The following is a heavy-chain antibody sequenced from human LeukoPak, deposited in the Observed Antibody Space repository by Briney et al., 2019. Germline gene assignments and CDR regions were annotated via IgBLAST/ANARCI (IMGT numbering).Heavy chain of an antibody. CDR2: IYYSGST. CDR3: SSLFYYDSSGYSYNFDY. D-gene: IGHD3-22*01. Sequence: PSETLSLTCTVSGGSVSSGSCYWSWIRQPPGKGLEWIGYIYYSGSTNYNPSLKSRVTISVDTSKNQFSLELRSVTAADTAVYYCSSLFYYDSSGYSYNFDYWGQGTLVTVSS. V-gene: IGHV4-61*01. CDR1: GGSVSSGSCY. J-gene: IGHJ4*02.